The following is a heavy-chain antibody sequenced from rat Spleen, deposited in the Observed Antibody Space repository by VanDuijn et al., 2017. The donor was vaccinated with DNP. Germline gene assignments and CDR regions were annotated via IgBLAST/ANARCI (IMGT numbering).Heavy chain of an antibody. J-gene: IGHJ3*01. CDR2: ISYDGSNT. CDR3: ATGVYGGYEDWFAY. D-gene: IGHD1-11*01. CDR1: GFTFSDYN. V-gene: IGHV5-7*01. Sequence: EVQLVESGGDLVQPGRSLKLSCAASGFTFSDYNMAWVRQTPRKGLEWVASISYDGSNTYYRDSMRGRFTISRDNAKNTQYLQMDSLRSEDTATYYCATGVYGGYEDWFAYWGQGTLVTVSS.